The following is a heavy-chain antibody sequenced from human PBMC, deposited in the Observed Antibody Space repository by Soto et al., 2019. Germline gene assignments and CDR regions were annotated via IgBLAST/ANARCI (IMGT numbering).Heavy chain of an antibody. CDR2: IWYDGSNK. CDR1: GFPFSSYG. V-gene: IGHV3-33*01. Sequence: GGSLRLSCAASGFPFSSYGMHWVRQSPGKGLEWVAVIWYDGSNKYYADSVKGRFTISRDNSKNTLYLQMNSLRAEDTAVYSCAREGGPDIVPPNYPDYSGQGTLVTVSS. D-gene: IGHD2-8*01. CDR3: AREGGPDIVPPNYPDY. J-gene: IGHJ4*02.